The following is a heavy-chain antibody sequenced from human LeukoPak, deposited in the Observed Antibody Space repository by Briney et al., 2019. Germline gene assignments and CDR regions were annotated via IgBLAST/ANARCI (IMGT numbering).Heavy chain of an antibody. D-gene: IGHD2-2*02. CDR2: ISYEGSNK. CDR1: GFTFSSYD. CDR3: ARSDIVVVPAAIMAGFFDY. J-gene: IGHJ4*02. Sequence: GGSLRLSCAASGFTFSSYDTHWVRQAPGKGVEWVAVISYEGSNKYYANFVKGRFTISRDNSKNTLYLQMNSLRAEDTAVYDCARSDIVVVPAAIMAGFFDYWGQGTLVTISS. V-gene: IGHV3-30*04.